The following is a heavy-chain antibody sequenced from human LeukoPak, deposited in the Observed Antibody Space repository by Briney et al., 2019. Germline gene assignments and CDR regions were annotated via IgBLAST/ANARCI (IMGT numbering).Heavy chain of an antibody. V-gene: IGHV3-7*01. CDR1: GFTFSSNR. D-gene: IGHD3-22*01. CDR3: AREGSGYYFDY. Sequence: GGSLGLSCAAPGFTFSSNRLSWVGQAPGKGLEGVANIKQDGSEKYYVDSVKGRFTISRDNAKNSLYLQMNSLRAEDTAVYYCAREGSGYYFDYWGQGTLVTVSS. J-gene: IGHJ4*02. CDR2: IKQDGSEK.